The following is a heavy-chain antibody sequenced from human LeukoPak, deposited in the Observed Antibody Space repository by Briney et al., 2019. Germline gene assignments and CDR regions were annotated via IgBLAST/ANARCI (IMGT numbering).Heavy chain of an antibody. J-gene: IGHJ3*02. D-gene: IGHD3-16*02. CDR2: INTNTGNP. Sequence: GASVKVSCKASGYTFTSYAMNWVRQAPGQGLEWMGWINTNTGNPTYAQGFTGRFVFSLDTSVSTAYLQISSLKAEDTAVYYCARTMSPGYDYVWGSYRAWAFDIWGQGTMVTVSS. CDR3: ARTMSPGYDYVWGSYRAWAFDI. CDR1: GYTFTSYA. V-gene: IGHV7-4-1*02.